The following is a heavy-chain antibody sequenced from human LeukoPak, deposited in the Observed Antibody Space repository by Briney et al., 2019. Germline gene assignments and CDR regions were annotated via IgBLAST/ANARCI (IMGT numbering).Heavy chain of an antibody. CDR2: ISAYNGNT. CDR1: GYTFTSYG. J-gene: IGHJ3*02. CDR3: ARDPIRENIVVPGFDI. V-gene: IGHV1-18*04. D-gene: IGHD2/OR15-2a*01. Sequence: GASVKVTCKASGYTFTSYGISWVRQAPGQGLEWMGWISAYNGNTNYAQKLQGRVTMTTDTSTSTAYMELRSLRPDDTAVYYCARDPIRENIVVPGFDIWGQGTMVTVSS.